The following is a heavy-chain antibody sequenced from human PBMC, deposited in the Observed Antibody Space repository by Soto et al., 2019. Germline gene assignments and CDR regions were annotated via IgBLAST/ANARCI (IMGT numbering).Heavy chain of an antibody. V-gene: IGHV3-23*01. CDR1: GFTFSSYA. CDR3: ARRSSGWYFDS. CDR2: ISGSGGST. D-gene: IGHD6-19*01. J-gene: IGHJ4*02. Sequence: EVQLLESGGDLVQPGGSLRLSCAASGFTFSSYAMSWVRQAPGKGLEWVSAISGSGGSTYYADSVKGRFTISRDNSKNTRYLQMNRLRAEDTAVYYCARRSSGWYFDSWGQGTLVTVSS.